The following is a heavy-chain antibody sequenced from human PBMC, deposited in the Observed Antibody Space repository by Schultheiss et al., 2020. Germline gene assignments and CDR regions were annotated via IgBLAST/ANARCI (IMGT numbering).Heavy chain of an antibody. CDR1: GFTFSSYA. J-gene: IGHJ3*02. CDR3: ARDLMTTNAFDI. D-gene: IGHD4-17*01. V-gene: IGHV3-30-3*01. CDR2: ISYDGSNK. Sequence: GGSLRLSCAASGFTFSSYAMHWVRQAPGKGLEWVAVISYDGSNKYYADSVKGRFTISRDNSKNTLYLQMNSLRAEDTAVYYCARDLMTTNAFDIWGQGTMVTV.